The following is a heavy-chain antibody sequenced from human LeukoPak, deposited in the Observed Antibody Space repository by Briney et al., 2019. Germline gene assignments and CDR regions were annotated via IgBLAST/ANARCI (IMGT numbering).Heavy chain of an antibody. V-gene: IGHV1-2*02. Sequence: ASVKVSCKASGYTFTGYYMHWVRQAPGQGLEWMGWINPNSGGTNYAQKFQGRVTMTRDTSISTAYMELSRLRSDDTAVYYCARDSFPYYYGSGSSGWFDPWGQGTLATVSS. CDR3: ARDSFPYYYGSGSSGWFDP. CDR2: INPNSGGT. CDR1: GYTFTGYY. J-gene: IGHJ5*02. D-gene: IGHD3-10*01.